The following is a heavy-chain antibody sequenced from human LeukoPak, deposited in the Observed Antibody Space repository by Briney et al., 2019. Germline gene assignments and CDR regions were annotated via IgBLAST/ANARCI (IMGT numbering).Heavy chain of an antibody. CDR3: ARDRAITILYYYYYYGMDV. CDR2: IWYDGSNK. V-gene: IGHV3-33*01. D-gene: IGHD3-3*01. Sequence: GGSLRLSCAASGFTFSSYGMHWVRQAPGKGLEWVAVIWYDGSNKYYADSVKGRFTISRDNSKNTLYLQMNSLRAEDTAVYYCARDRAITILYYYYYYGMDVWGQGTTVTVSS. CDR1: GFTFSSYG. J-gene: IGHJ6*02.